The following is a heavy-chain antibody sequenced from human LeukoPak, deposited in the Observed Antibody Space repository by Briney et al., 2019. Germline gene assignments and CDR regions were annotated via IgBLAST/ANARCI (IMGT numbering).Heavy chain of an antibody. J-gene: IGHJ4*02. CDR1: GFIVSSNY. D-gene: IGHD1-26*01. CDR3: AKATSGSFSIWDY. Sequence: PGGSLRLSCVASGFIVSSNYMSWVRQAPGKGLEWVSVIHSGGSTSYADSVKGRLTISRDNSKNTLYLQMNSLRAEDTAVDYCAKATSGSFSIWDYWGQGTLVTVSS. V-gene: IGHV3-53*01. CDR2: IHSGGST.